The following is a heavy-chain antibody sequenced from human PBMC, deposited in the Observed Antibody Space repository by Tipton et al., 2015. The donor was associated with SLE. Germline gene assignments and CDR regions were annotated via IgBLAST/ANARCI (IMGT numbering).Heavy chain of an antibody. Sequence: SLRLSCAASGFTFSSYEMNWVRQAPGKGLEWVSYISSSGSTIFYADSVKGRFTISRDNAKNSLYLQMNSLRAEDTAVYYCARGTNYFDYWGQGTLVTVSS. J-gene: IGHJ4*02. CDR1: GFTFSSYE. CDR2: ISSSGSTI. CDR3: ARGTNYFDY. V-gene: IGHV3-48*03.